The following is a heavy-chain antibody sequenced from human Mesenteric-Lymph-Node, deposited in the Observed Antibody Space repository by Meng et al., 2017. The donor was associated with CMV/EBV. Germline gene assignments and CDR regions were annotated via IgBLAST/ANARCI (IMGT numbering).Heavy chain of an antibody. V-gene: IGHV4-34*01. J-gene: IGHJ4*02. D-gene: IGHD2-15*01. Sequence: SETLSLTCVVDGGSLSGYYWSWIRQPPGKGLEWIGSIYYSGSTYYNPSLKSRVIISVDTSKNQFSLKLSSVTAADTAVYFCARGEGFCNGGTCYFDYWGQGTLVTVSS. CDR2: IYYSGST. CDR1: GGSLSGYY. CDR3: ARGEGFCNGGTCYFDY.